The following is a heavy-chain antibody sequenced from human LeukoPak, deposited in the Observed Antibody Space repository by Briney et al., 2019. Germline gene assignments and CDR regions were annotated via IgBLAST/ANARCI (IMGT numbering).Heavy chain of an antibody. Sequence: GASVTASCKASGGTFNSFAISWVRQAPGQGLEWMGGIIPIFGTANYAQKFQGRVTITADESTSTAYMELSSLRSEDTAVYYCARGTTMVTNYFDYWGQGTLVTVSS. CDR1: GGTFNSFA. J-gene: IGHJ4*02. D-gene: IGHD5-18*01. CDR2: IIPIFGTA. CDR3: ARGTTMVTNYFDY. V-gene: IGHV1-69*13.